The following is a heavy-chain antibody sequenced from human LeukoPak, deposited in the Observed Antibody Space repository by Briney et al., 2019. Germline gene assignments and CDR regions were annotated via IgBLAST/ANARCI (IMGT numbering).Heavy chain of an antibody. J-gene: IGHJ3*02. V-gene: IGHV3-43*02. Sequence: GRSLRLSCAASGFTFDDYAMHWVRQAPGKGLEWVSVISGDGGSTYYADSVKGRFTISRDNSKNSLYLQMDSLRTEDSALYYCASPLVIPDALDIWGQGTMVTVSS. D-gene: IGHD3-9*01. CDR2: ISGDGGST. CDR1: GFTFDDYA. CDR3: ASPLVIPDALDI.